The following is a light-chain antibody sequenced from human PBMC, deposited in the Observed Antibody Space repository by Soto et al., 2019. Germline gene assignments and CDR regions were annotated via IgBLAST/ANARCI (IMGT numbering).Light chain of an antibody. CDR2: GAS. CDR3: QQYNNWPPLT. Sequence: EIVMTQSPATLSVSPGERATLSCRASQSVRSNLAWYQQKPGQPPRLLIYGASLKATGIPARFSGSGSGTEVTLTISSLQSEDFAVYYCQQYNNWPPLTFGGGTKVEIK. CDR1: QSVRSN. V-gene: IGKV3-15*01. J-gene: IGKJ4*01.